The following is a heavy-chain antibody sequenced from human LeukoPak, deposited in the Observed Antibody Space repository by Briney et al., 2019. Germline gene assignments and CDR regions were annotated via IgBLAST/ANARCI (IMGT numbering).Heavy chain of an antibody. V-gene: IGHV1-2*02. Sequence: ASVKVSCKTTGYTFIGYHMHWLRQAPGQGLEWMGWINPNSGDTKYAQKFQGRVTLTRDTSINTAYMELTRLNSDDTALFYCARGSSPNSGSYAPFDYWGQGTLVTVSS. CDR2: INPNSGDT. CDR3: ARGSSPNSGSYAPFDY. D-gene: IGHD1-26*01. J-gene: IGHJ4*02. CDR1: GYTFIGYH.